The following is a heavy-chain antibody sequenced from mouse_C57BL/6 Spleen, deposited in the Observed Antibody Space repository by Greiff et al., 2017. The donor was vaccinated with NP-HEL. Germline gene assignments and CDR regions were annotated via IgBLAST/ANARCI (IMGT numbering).Heavy chain of an antibody. CDR2: ISRGSSTI. Sequence: EVKLEESGGGLVKPGGSLKLSCAASGFTFSDYGMHWVRQAPEKGLEWVAYISRGSSTIYYADTVKGRFTISRDNGKNTMFLQMTSLRSEDTAKYYCEKPARLTGTLDYWGQGTSVTVSS. J-gene: IGHJ4*01. CDR1: GFTFSDYG. V-gene: IGHV5-17*01. CDR3: EKPARLTGTLDY. D-gene: IGHD4-1*01.